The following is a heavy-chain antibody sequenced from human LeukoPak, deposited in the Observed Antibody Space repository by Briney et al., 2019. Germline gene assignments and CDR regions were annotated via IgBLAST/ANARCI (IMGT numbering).Heavy chain of an antibody. CDR3: ARCGGSYYELVLDY. J-gene: IGHJ4*02. CDR1: GYTFTSYG. Sequence: GASVKVSRKASGYTFTSYGISWVRQAPGQGLEWMGWISAYNGNTNYAQKLQGRVTMTTDTSTSTAYMELRSLRSDDTAVYYCARCGGSYYELVLDYWGQGTLVTVSS. CDR2: ISAYNGNT. D-gene: IGHD1-26*01. V-gene: IGHV1-18*01.